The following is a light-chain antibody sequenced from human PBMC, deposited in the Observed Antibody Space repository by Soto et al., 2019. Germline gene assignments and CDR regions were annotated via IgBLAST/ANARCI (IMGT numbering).Light chain of an antibody. CDR3: QQTDSFPYT. J-gene: IGKJ2*01. V-gene: IGKV1-12*01. CDR1: QGITSW. Sequence: DIHMTQSPSSVSASVGDRVTTTCRPSQGITSWLVWYQQKPGKAPKLLIYAASSLQSGVPSRFSGSGSGTDFSLTISSLQPEDFATYYCQQTDSFPYTFGRGTKVEIK. CDR2: AAS.